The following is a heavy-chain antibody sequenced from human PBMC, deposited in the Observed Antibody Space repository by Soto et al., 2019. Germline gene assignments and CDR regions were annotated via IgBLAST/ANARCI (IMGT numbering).Heavy chain of an antibody. Sequence: GSLRLSCAASGFTFSSYAMYWVRQAPGKGLEYVSGISSNGGSTYYANSVKGRFTISRDNSKNTLYLQMGSLRADDMGVYYCARAIPPSVWGQGTLVTVSS. CDR2: ISSNGGST. V-gene: IGHV3-64*01. J-gene: IGHJ4*02. CDR1: GFTFSSYA. CDR3: ARAIPPSV.